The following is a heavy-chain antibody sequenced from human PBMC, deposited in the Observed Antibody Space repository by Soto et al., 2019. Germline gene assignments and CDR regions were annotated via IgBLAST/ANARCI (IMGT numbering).Heavy chain of an antibody. V-gene: IGHV1-46*01. CDR1: GYTFTSYY. D-gene: IGHD2-15*01. Sequence: ASVKVSCKASGYTFTSYYMHWVRQAPGQGLEWMGIINPSGGSTSYAQKFQGRVTMTRDTSTSTVYMELSSLRSEDTAVYYCARDGRYCSGGSCYNYYYYGMDVWRQGTTVTVSS. J-gene: IGHJ6*02. CDR2: INPSGGST. CDR3: ARDGRYCSGGSCYNYYYYGMDV.